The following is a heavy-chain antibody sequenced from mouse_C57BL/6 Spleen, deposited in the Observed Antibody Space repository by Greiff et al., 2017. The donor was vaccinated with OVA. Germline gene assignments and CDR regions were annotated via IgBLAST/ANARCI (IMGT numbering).Heavy chain of an antibody. V-gene: IGHV1-76*01. CDR1: GYTFTDYY. CDR2: IFPGSGNT. J-gene: IGHJ3*01. CDR3: ARDAY. Sequence: QVQLQQSGAELVRPGASVKLSCKASGYTFTDYYINWVKQRPGQGLEWIARIFPGSGNTYYNEKFKGKATLTAEKSSSTAYMQLSSLTSEDSAVYFCARDAYWGQGTLVTVSA.